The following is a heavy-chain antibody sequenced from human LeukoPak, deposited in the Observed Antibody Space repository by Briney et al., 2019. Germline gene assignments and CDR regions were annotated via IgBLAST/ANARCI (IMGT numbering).Heavy chain of an antibody. CDR1: GFTFSTYG. V-gene: IGHV3-30*02. J-gene: IGHJ4*02. CDR3: AREGNWNPTFFDY. Sequence: GGSLRLSCAASGFTFSTYGMHWVRQAPGKGLEWVAFIRYDGRNKYYADSVKGRFTISRDNSKNTLYLQMNSLRAEDTAVYYCAREGNWNPTFFDYWGQGTLVTVSS. CDR2: IRYDGRNK. D-gene: IGHD1-20*01.